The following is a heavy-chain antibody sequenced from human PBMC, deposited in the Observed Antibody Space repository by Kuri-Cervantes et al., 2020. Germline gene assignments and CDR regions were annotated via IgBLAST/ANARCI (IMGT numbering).Heavy chain of an antibody. CDR2: ISSSSSYI. D-gene: IGHD3-16*01. CDR1: GFTFSSYS. J-gene: IGHJ5*02. Sequence: LSLTCAASGFTFSSYSMNWVRQAPGKGLEWVSSISSSSSYIYYADSVKGRFTISRDNAKNSLYLQMNSLRAEDTALYCCARDHYGGAGFDPWGQGTLVTVSS. V-gene: IGHV3-21*01. CDR3: ARDHYGGAGFDP.